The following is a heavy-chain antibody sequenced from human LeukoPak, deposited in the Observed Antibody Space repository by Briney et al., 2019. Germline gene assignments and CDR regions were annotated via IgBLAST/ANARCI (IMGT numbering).Heavy chain of an antibody. J-gene: IGHJ4*02. CDR1: GGSISSSSYY. D-gene: IGHD2-15*01. Sequence: SETLSLTCTVSGGSISSSSYYWGWIRQPPGKGLEWIGGIYYSGSTYYNPSLKSRVTISVDTSKNQFSLKLSSVTAADTAVYYCARCSSGSHFDYWGQGTLVTVSS. V-gene: IGHV4-39*01. CDR3: ARCSSGSHFDY. CDR2: IYYSGST.